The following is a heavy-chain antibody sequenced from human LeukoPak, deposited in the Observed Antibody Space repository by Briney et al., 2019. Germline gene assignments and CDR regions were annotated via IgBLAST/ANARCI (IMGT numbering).Heavy chain of an antibody. CDR3: ASLQNQYYYDSSGH. J-gene: IGHJ4*02. D-gene: IGHD3-22*01. CDR2: IYYSGST. CDR1: GGSISSYY. V-gene: IGHV4-59*08. Sequence: PSETLSLTCTVSGGSISSYYWSWIRQPPGKGLEWIGYIYYSGSTNYNPSLKSRVTISVDTSKNQFSLKLSSVTAADTAVYYCASLQNQYYYDSSGHWGQGTLVTVSS.